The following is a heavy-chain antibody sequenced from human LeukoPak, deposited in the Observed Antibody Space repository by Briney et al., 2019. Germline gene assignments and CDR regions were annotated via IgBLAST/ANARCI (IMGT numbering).Heavy chain of an antibody. D-gene: IGHD4-11*01. J-gene: IGHJ4*02. Sequence: GGSLRLSCAASGFTFSSYSMNWVRQAPGKGLEWVSSISSSSSYIYYADSVKGRFTIFRDNAKNSLYLQMNSLRAEDTAVYYCARDWDYRKTNYFDYWGQGTLVTVSS. CDR1: GFTFSSYS. CDR2: ISSSSSYI. CDR3: ARDWDYRKTNYFDY. V-gene: IGHV3-21*01.